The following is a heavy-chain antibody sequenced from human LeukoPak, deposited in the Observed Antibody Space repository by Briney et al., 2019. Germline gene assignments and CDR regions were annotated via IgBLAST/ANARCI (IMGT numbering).Heavy chain of an antibody. D-gene: IGHD5-18*01. Sequence: ASVKVPCKASGYTFTGYYMHWVRQAPGQGLEWMGRINPNSGGTNYAQKFQGRVTMTRDTSISTAYMELSRLRSDDTAVYYCARDPHTAMVTNGDYWGQGTLVTVSS. J-gene: IGHJ4*02. CDR2: INPNSGGT. CDR1: GYTFTGYY. CDR3: ARDPHTAMVTNGDY. V-gene: IGHV1-2*06.